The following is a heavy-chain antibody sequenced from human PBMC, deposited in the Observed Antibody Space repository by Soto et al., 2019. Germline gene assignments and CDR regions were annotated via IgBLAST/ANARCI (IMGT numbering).Heavy chain of an antibody. CDR2: IYYSGST. D-gene: IGHD3-3*01. Sequence: KPSETLSLTCTVSGGSISSGGYYWSWIRQHPGKGLEWIGYIYYSGSTYYNPSLKSRVTISVDTSKNQFSLKLSSVTAADTAVYYCARFGYYDFWSGYYTGLSGSYYYYYGMDVWGQGTTVTVSS. CDR3: ARFGYYDFWSGYYTGLSGSYYYYYGMDV. CDR1: GGSISSGGYY. V-gene: IGHV4-31*03. J-gene: IGHJ6*02.